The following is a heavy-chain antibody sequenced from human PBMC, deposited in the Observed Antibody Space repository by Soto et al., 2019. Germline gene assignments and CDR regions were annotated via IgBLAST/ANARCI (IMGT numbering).Heavy chain of an antibody. CDR3: ARPEYCSGGSCRGTYYFDY. Sequence: SETLSLTCTVSGGSISSGGYYWCWIRQHPGKGLEWIGSIYYSGSTYYNPSLKSRVTISVDTSKNQFSLKLSSVTAADTAVYYCARPEYCSGGSCRGTYYFDYWGQGTLVTVSS. V-gene: IGHV4-39*01. CDR1: GGSISSGGYY. J-gene: IGHJ4*02. D-gene: IGHD2-15*01. CDR2: IYYSGST.